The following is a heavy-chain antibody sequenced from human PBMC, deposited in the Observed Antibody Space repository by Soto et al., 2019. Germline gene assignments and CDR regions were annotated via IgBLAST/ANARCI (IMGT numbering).Heavy chain of an antibody. CDR3: ARVRQGGWYFDY. V-gene: IGHV3-30*04. CDR2: ISYDGSNK. D-gene: IGHD6-19*01. CDR1: GFTFSSYA. J-gene: IGHJ4*02. Sequence: GGSLRLSCAASGFTFSSYAMHWVRQAPGKGLEWVAVISYDGSNKYYADSVKGRFTISRDNSKNTLYLQMNSLRAEDTAVYYCARVRQGGWYFDYWGQGTLVTVSS.